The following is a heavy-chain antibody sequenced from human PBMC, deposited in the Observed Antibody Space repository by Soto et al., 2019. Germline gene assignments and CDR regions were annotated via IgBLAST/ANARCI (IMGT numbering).Heavy chain of an antibody. CDR1: GGTFSSYA. J-gene: IGHJ6*02. CDR2: IIPIFGTA. Sequence: QVQLVQSGAEVKKPGSSVKVSCKAPGGTFSSYAISWVRQAPVQGLEWMGGIIPIFGTAKYARKFQGRVTITADESTSTGYMELSSLRSEDTAVYYCARSQGGSSSLDIYYYSYYGMDVWGQGTTVTVSS. V-gene: IGHV1-69*01. CDR3: ARSQGGSSSLDIYYYSYYGMDV. D-gene: IGHD2-15*01.